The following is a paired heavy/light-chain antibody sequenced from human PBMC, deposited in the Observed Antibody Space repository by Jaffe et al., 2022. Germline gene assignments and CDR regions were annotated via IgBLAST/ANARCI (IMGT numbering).Light chain of an antibody. CDR2: WAS. CDR3: QQYYSTPT. J-gene: IGKJ1*01. Sequence: DIVMTQSPDSLAVSLGERATINCKSSQSVLYSSNNKNYLAWYQQKAGQPPNLLISWASTRESGVPDRFSGSGSGTDFTLTISSLQAEDVAVYYCQQYYSTPTFGQGTKVEIK. V-gene: IGKV4-1*01. CDR1: QSVLYSSNNKNY.
Heavy chain of an antibody. J-gene: IGHJ4*02. D-gene: IGHD3-10*01. CDR2: IYTGGST. CDR1: GFTVISNY. V-gene: IGHV3-66*02. Sequence: EVQLVESGGGLVQPGGSLRLSCAASGFTVISNYMSWVRQAPGKGLEWVSIIYTGGSTYYADSVKGRFTISRDNSKNTLYLQMKSLRAEDTAVYYCARGRYYGSGTYCFDYWGQGTLITVSS. CDR3: ARGRYYGSGTYCFDY.